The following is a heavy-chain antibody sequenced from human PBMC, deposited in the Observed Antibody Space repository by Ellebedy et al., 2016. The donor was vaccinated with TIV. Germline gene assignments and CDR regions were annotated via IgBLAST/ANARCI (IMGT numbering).Heavy chain of an antibody. CDR2: IKGRPDGGTT. CDR1: GFIFTKAW. J-gene: IGHJ6*02. V-gene: IGHV3-15*07. Sequence: GGSLRLSXAASGFIFTKAWLSWVRQPPGKGLEWLGRIKGRPDGGTTAYAAPVEGRFTISRDDSKKTLYLQMSSLKTEDTAVYYCTTSFYDYIWGTYRDTPDVWGQGTTVSVAS. D-gene: IGHD3-16*02. CDR3: TTSFYDYIWGTYRDTPDV.